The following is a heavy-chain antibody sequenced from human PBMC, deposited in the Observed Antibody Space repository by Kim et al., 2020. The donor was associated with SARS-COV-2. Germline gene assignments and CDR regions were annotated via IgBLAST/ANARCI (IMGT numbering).Heavy chain of an antibody. J-gene: IGHJ3*02. D-gene: IGHD2-2*01. V-gene: IGHV3-30*07. Sequence: SGKGRFTNSRDNSKNTLYLQMNSLRAEDTTVYYCAREGYCSSTSCDAFDIWGQGTMVTVSS. CDR3: AREGYCSSTSCDAFDI.